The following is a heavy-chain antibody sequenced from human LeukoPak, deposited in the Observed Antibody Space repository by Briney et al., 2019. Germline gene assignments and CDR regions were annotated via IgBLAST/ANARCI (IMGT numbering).Heavy chain of an antibody. CDR3: ARPYCGSTSCYDWFDP. Sequence: ASVKVSCKASGGTFSSYAISWVRQAPGQGLEWMGGIIPIFGTANYAQKFQGRVTITADESTSTAYMELSSLRSEDTAVYYCARPYCGSTSCYDWFDPWGQGTLVTVSS. CDR1: GGTFSSYA. CDR2: IIPIFGTA. V-gene: IGHV1-69*13. D-gene: IGHD2-2*01. J-gene: IGHJ5*02.